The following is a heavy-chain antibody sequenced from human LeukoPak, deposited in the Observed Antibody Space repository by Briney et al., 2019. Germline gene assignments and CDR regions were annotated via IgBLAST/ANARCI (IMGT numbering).Heavy chain of an antibody. J-gene: IGHJ4*02. D-gene: IGHD5-24*01. CDR3: AKDGYNTGGYFDY. V-gene: IGHV3-7*03. CDR1: GFTFSNYW. Sequence: GGSLRLSCEGSGFTFSNYWMGWVRQAPGKGLQWVANIKTDGSEKYYVDSVKGRFTISRDNAKNSLYLQMNSLRAEDTAVYYCAKDGYNTGGYFDYWGQGTLVTVSS. CDR2: IKTDGSEK.